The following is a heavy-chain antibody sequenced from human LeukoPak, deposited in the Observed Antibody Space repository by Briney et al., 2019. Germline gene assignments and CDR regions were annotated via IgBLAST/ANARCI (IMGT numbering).Heavy chain of an antibody. V-gene: IGHV4-61*05. CDR2: IYYSGST. CDR3: ARVTGYVMEDYFDY. CDR1: GGSSSSSSYY. J-gene: IGHJ4*02. Sequence: SETLSLTCTVSGGSSSSSSYYWAWIRQPPGKGLEWIGYIYYSGSTNYNPSLKSRVTISVDTSKNQFSLRLSSVTAADTAVYYCARVTGYVMEDYFDYWGQGTLVTVSS. D-gene: IGHD6-13*01.